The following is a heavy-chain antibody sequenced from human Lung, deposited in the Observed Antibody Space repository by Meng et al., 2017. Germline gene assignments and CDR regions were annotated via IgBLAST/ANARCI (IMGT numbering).Heavy chain of an antibody. Sequence: QVSLVQSWAEVKEPGDTVNVSFKPYGYNCPDYHIRRLRRAPGQGLEWMGRINPKSGDTHYAQKFQARVTMTGDTSMSTAYMELSVLISDDTAMYYCARDEDISAAGKLFGDYWGQGTLVTVSS. CDR2: INPKSGDT. V-gene: IGHV1-2*06. D-gene: IGHD6-25*01. J-gene: IGHJ4*02. CDR3: ARDEDISAAGKLFGDY. CDR1: GYNCPDYH.